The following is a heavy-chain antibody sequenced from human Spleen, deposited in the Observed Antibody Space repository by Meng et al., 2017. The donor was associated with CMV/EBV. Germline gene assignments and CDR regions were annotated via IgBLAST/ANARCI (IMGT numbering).Heavy chain of an antibody. CDR3: AREEYGEDASVDY. J-gene: IGHJ4*02. V-gene: IGHV4-34*01. D-gene: IGHD4-17*01. Sequence: SETLSLTCAVYCGSFSDYYWSWIRQPPGKGLEWIGEINHSGGTNYNPSLKSRVTISVDTSKNQFTLRRSSVTAADTAGYYCAREEYGEDASVDYWGQGTLVTVSS. CDR1: CGSFSDYY. CDR2: INHSGGT.